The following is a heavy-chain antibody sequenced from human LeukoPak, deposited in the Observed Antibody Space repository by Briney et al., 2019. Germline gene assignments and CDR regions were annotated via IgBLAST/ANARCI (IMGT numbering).Heavy chain of an antibody. V-gene: IGHV1-18*01. CDR2: ISTYNGNT. J-gene: IGHJ4*02. CDR3: ARDEQGTVVTPGYFDS. Sequence: ASVKVSCKASGYTFTSYGINSVRQAPGQGLEWMGWISTYNGNTNYAQKLQGRVTMTTDTSTSTAYMELRSLRSDDTAVYYCARDEQGTVVTPGYFDSWGQGTLVTVSS. D-gene: IGHD2-21*02. CDR1: GYTFTSYG.